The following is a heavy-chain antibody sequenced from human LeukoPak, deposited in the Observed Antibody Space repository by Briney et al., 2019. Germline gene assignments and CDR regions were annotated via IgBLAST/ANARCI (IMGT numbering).Heavy chain of an antibody. V-gene: IGHV3-23*01. CDR2: ISGSGGST. D-gene: IGHD2-2*02. J-gene: IGHJ4*02. CDR1: GFTFSSYA. CDR3: AKTVSGRYRSSTSCYIPFDY. Sequence: PGGSLRLSCAASGFTFSSYAMSWVRQAPGKGLEWVSAISGSGGSTYYADSVKGRFTISRDNSKNTLYLQMNSLRAEDTAVYYCAKTVSGRYRSSTSCYIPFDYWGQGTLVTVSS.